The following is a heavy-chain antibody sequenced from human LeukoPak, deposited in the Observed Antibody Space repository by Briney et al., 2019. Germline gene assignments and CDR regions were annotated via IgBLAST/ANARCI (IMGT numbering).Heavy chain of an antibody. CDR3: ARDGINYYDSSGYYRSYYYYMDV. D-gene: IGHD3-22*01. Sequence: ASVKVSCKASGYTFTGYYMHWVRQAPGQGLEWMGRINPNSGGTNYAQKFQGRVTMTRDTSISTAYMELSSLRSEDTAVYYCARDGINYYDSSGYYRSYYYYMDVWGKGTTVTVSS. CDR2: INPNSGGT. CDR1: GYTFTGYY. J-gene: IGHJ6*03. V-gene: IGHV1-2*06.